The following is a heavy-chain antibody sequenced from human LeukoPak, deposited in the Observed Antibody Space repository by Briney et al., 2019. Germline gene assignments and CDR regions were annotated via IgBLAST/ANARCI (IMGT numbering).Heavy chain of an antibody. CDR2: INGGGTRT. V-gene: IGHV3-23*01. D-gene: IGHD5-12*01. J-gene: IGHJ4*02. Sequence: GGSLRLSCAASGFTFSSSVMSWVRQAPGKGLEWVSTINGGGTRTYYAVSVNGRFVISRDNSMDTLYLQMNGLRAEDTAVYYCARDQGGYSTDFDFWGQGTLVTVSS. CDR1: GFTFSSSV. CDR3: ARDQGGYSTDFDF.